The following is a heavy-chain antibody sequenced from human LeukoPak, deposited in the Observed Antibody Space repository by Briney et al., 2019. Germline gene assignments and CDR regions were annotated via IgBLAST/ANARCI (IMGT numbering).Heavy chain of an antibody. V-gene: IGHV3-21*01. CDR2: ISPRSTYI. CDR3: VRGRAITARPFDF. Sequence: GGSLTLSCAAAGFTFNTYSLNWVRQAPGKGLEWVSSISPRSTYIYYADSVKGRFTISRDNAKNSLYLQMNSLRAEDTAVYYCVRGRAITARPFDFWGQGTLLTVSS. CDR1: GFTFNTYS. D-gene: IGHD6-6*01. J-gene: IGHJ4*02.